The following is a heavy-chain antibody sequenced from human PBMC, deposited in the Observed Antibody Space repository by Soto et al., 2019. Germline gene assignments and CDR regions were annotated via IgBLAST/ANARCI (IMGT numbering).Heavy chain of an antibody. D-gene: IGHD2-2*01. CDR3: ASYACLRSYMRWFDP. V-gene: IGHV4-31*03. Sequence: QVQLQESGPGLVKPSQTLSLTCTVSGCSISSGGYYWSWIRQHPGKGLEWVGYIYYRGSTYYTPSHKNRVAKEVDPPNTHLSLQRSSVPAAETAIYYCASYACLRSYMRWFDPWGPGNLVTVSS. CDR1: GCSISSGGYY. CDR2: IYYRGST. J-gene: IGHJ5*02.